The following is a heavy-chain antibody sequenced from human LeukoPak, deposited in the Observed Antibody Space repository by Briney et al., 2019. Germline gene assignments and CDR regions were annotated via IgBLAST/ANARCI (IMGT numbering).Heavy chain of an antibody. V-gene: IGHV2-5*01. Sequence: SGPTLVKPTQTLTLTFTFSGFSLSTRAAGEGWVRQPPVKALEWLAFIPWYDANYDSPSLKSRLNVTKDTSKNQVVLTMTNMEPKYTATYYCTRRVVGSGIGYWGQGTLVTVSS. CDR1: GFSLSTRAAG. J-gene: IGHJ4*02. D-gene: IGHD2-15*01. CDR3: TRRVVGSGIGY. CDR2: IPWYDAN.